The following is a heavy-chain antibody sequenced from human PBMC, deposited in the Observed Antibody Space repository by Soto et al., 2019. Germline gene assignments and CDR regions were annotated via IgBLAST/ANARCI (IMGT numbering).Heavy chain of an antibody. Sequence: ASVKVSCKASGYTFTSYGISWVRRAPGQGLEWMGWISAYNGNTNYSQKLQGRVTRTTDRSTSTAYVDMMSLRSDHPPLHYCARCVRGQYYYAVDVSGKGTTETHSS. V-gene: IGHV1-18*01. CDR1: GYTFTSYG. J-gene: IGHJ6*03. CDR2: ISAYNGNT. CDR3: ARCVRGQYYYAVDV.